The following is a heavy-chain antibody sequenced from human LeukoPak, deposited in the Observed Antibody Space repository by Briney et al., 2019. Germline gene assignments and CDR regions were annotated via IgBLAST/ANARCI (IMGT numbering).Heavy chain of an antibody. CDR3: ARLSWTTKSFDP. CDR2: IYYSGST. V-gene: IGHV4-39*01. Sequence: PSETLSLTCTVSGGSISSLNYFWGWIRQPPGKGLEWIGSIYYSGSTYYNPSLKSRVTISVDTSKNQFSLKLSSVTAADTAVYYCARLSWTTKSFDPWGQGTLVTVSS. J-gene: IGHJ5*02. D-gene: IGHD3/OR15-3a*01. CDR1: GGSISSLNYF.